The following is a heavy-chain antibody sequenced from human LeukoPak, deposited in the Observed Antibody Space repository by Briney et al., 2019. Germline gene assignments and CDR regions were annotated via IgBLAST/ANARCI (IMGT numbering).Heavy chain of an antibody. J-gene: IGHJ6*03. CDR2: IYYSGST. V-gene: IGHV4-59*01. Sequence: PSETLSLTCTVSDGSISSYHWSWIRQPPGKGLEWIGYIYYSGSTNYNPSLKSRVTISVDTSKNQFSLKLSSVTAADTAVYYCARGGGRYYYMDVWGKGTTVTVSS. CDR3: ARGGGRYYYMDV. CDR1: DGSISSYH. D-gene: IGHD3-10*01.